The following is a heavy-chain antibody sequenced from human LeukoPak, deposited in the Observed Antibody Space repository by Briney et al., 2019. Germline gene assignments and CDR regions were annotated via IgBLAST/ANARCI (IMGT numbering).Heavy chain of an antibody. Sequence: ASVKVSCKASGYTFTSYDINWVRQATGQGLEWMGRMNPNSGNTGYAQKFQGRVTMTRNTSISTAYMELSSLRSEDTAVYYCARRFDLEHYYYGMDVWGQGTTVTVSS. CDR2: MNPNSGNT. V-gene: IGHV1-8*01. J-gene: IGHJ6*02. D-gene: IGHD3-9*01. CDR1: GYTFTSYD. CDR3: ARRFDLEHYYYGMDV.